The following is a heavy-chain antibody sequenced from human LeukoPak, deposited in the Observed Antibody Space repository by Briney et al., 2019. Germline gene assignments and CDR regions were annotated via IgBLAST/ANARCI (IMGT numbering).Heavy chain of an antibody. CDR2: IKSKTDGGTT. Sequence: PGGSLRISCAASGFTLSNAWMSWVRQAPGKGLEWVGRIKSKTDGGTTDYAAPVKGRFTISRDDSKNTLYLQMNSLKTEDTAVYYCTTTYGVVVPAAMSLEFDYWGQGTLVTVSS. J-gene: IGHJ4*02. CDR3: TTTYGVVVPAAMSLEFDY. V-gene: IGHV3-15*01. D-gene: IGHD2-2*01. CDR1: GFTLSNAW.